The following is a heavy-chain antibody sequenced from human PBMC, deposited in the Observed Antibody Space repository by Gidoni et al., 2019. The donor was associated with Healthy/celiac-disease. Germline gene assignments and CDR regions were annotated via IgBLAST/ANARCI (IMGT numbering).Heavy chain of an antibody. J-gene: IGHJ3*02. CDR2: IYHSGST. Sequence: QLQLQESGSGLVKPSQTLSLTCAVSGCSISSGGYSWSWIRQPPGKGLEWIGYIYHSGSTYYNPSLKSRVTRSVDRSKNQFSLKLSSVTAADTAVYYCARDYGDFPYAFDIWGQGTMVTVSS. CDR1: GCSISSGGYS. CDR3: ARDYGDFPYAFDI. V-gene: IGHV4-30-2*01. D-gene: IGHD4-17*01.